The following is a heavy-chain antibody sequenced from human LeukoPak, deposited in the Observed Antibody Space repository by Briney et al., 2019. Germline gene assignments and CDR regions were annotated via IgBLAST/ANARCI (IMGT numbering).Heavy chain of an antibody. D-gene: IGHD4-11*01. J-gene: IGHJ4*02. V-gene: IGHV3-49*03. CDR2: IRSKAYGETA. Sequence: GGSLRLSCTASGFTFGDYAMSWIRQAPGKGLEWVGFIRSKAYGETADYAASVKGRFTISRDDSKAIAYLQMNSLKTEDTAVYHCTRDRGAYSLYDYWGQGTLVTVSS. CDR1: GFTFGDYA. CDR3: TRDRGAYSLYDY.